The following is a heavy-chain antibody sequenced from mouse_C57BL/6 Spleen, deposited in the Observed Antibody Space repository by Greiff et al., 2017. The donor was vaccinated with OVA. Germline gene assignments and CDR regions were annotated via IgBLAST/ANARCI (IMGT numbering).Heavy chain of an antibody. J-gene: IGHJ4*01. CDR2: IDPEDGDT. Sequence: VQLKQSGAELVRPGASVKLSCTASGFNIKDYYMHWVKQRPEQGLEWIGRIDPEDGDTEYAPKFQGKATMTADTSSNTAYLQLSSLTSEDTAVYYCTTDYGSSYGAMDYWGQGTSVTVSS. D-gene: IGHD1-1*01. V-gene: IGHV14-1*01. CDR3: TTDYGSSYGAMDY. CDR1: GFNIKDYY.